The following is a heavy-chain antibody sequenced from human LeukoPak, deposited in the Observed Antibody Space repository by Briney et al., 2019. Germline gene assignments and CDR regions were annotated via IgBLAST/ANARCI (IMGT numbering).Heavy chain of an antibody. V-gene: IGHV1-18*01. J-gene: IGHJ6*03. D-gene: IGHD4-23*01. Sequence: GASVNVSCKASGYTFTSYGISWVRQAPGQGLEWMGWISAYNGNTNYAQKLQGRVTMTTDTSTSTAYMELRSLRSDDTAVYYCATTVVTPFSGLYYYMDVWGKGTTVTVSS. CDR3: ATTVVTPFSGLYYYMDV. CDR2: ISAYNGNT. CDR1: GYTFTSYG.